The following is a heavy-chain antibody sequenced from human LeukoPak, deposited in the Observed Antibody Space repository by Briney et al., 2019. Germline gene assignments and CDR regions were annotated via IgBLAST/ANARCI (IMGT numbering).Heavy chain of an antibody. Sequence: PGGSLRLSCAASGFTFDDYAMHWVRQAPGKGLEWVSGISWNGATFYYADSVKGRFTISRDNSKNTLYLQMNGLRADDTAVYYCASPPTVTTFDSWGQGTLVTVSS. CDR3: ASPPTVTTFDS. D-gene: IGHD4-11*01. J-gene: IGHJ4*02. CDR2: ISWNGATF. CDR1: GFTFDDYA. V-gene: IGHV3-9*01.